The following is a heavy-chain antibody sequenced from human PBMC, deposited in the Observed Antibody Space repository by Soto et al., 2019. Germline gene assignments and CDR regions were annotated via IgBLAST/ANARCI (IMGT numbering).Heavy chain of an antibody. CDR2: INHSGST. D-gene: IGHD4-17*01. Sequence: SSETPSLTRAVYGGSFSGYYWSWIRQPPGKGLEWIGEINHSGSTNYNPSLQSRVTISVDTSKNQFSLKLSSVTAADTAVYYCARHGDYVGVDSWGQGTLVTVPS. CDR1: GGSFSGYY. J-gene: IGHJ4*02. CDR3: ARHGDYVGVDS. V-gene: IGHV4-34*01.